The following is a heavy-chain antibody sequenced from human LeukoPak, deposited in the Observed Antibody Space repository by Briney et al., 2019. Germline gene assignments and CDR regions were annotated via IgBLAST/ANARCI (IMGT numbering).Heavy chain of an antibody. CDR3: ARAPQELWFGELLPSYFDY. D-gene: IGHD3-10*01. CDR2: ISAYNGNT. J-gene: IGHJ4*02. V-gene: IGHV1-18*01. CDR1: GYTFTSYG. Sequence: ASVKVSCKASGYTFTSYGIGWVRQAPGQGLEWMGWISAYNGNTNYAQKLQGRVTMTTDTSTSTAYMELRSLRSDDTAVYYCARAPQELWFGELLPSYFDYWGQGTLVTVSS.